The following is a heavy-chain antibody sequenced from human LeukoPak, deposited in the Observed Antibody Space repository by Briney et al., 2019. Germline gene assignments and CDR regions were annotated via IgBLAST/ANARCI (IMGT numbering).Heavy chain of an antibody. CDR2: IYYSGTT. J-gene: IGHJ4*02. V-gene: IGHV4-39*07. Sequence: SETLSLTCTVSGGSIGSSSYYWGWIRQPPGTGLEWIGIIYYSGTTYYNPSLKSRVTISVDTSKNQFSLKLSSVTAADTAIYYCARAPLCHYDSSGYLFDYWGQGTLVTVSS. CDR3: ARAPLCHYDSSGYLFDY. CDR1: GGSIGSSSYY. D-gene: IGHD3-22*01.